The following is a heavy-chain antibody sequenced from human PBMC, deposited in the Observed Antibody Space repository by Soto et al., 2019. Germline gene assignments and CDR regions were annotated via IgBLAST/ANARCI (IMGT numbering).Heavy chain of an antibody. CDR2: IYYSGST. V-gene: IGHV4-39*01. Sequence: QLQLQESGPGLVKPSETLSLTCTVSGGSISSSSYYWGWIRQPPGKGLEWIGSIYYSGSTYYNPSLKSRVTIAVDTSSNQFSMKLSSVTAADTDVYSCARFFIGGTSFDYWGQGTLVTVSS. CDR1: GGSISSSSYY. D-gene: IGHD3-16*01. CDR3: ARFFIGGTSFDY. J-gene: IGHJ4*02.